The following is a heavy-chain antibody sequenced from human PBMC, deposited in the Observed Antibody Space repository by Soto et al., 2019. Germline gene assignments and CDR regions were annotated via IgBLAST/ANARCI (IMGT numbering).Heavy chain of an antibody. D-gene: IGHD2-2*01. J-gene: IGHJ4*02. V-gene: IGHV3-66*01. CDR1: GFTVSSNY. CDR3: ASAPRGCSSTSSSYYFDY. Sequence: EVQLVESGGGLVQPGGSPRLSCAASGFTVSSNYLGWVRQAPGKGLEWVSVIYSGGSTYYADYVKGRFTISRDNSKNTLYLQMNSLRAEDTAVYYCASAPRGCSSTSSSYYFDYWGQGTLVTVSS. CDR2: IYSGGST.